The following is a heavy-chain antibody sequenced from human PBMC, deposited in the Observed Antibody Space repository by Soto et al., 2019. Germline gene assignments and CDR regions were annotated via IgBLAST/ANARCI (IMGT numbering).Heavy chain of an antibody. Sequence: PGGSLRLSCTGSGFDFGDYYMSWIRQAPGKGLEWVSYIDSGDGTTYYTDSVKGRFTISRDNAKKTVYLQMSGLRVEDTALYYCVRPYYSSSWFPFDRWGQGTLVTVSS. CDR1: GFDFGDYY. CDR3: VRPYYSSSWFPFDR. CDR2: IDSGDGTT. V-gene: IGHV3-11*01. D-gene: IGHD6-13*01. J-gene: IGHJ4*02.